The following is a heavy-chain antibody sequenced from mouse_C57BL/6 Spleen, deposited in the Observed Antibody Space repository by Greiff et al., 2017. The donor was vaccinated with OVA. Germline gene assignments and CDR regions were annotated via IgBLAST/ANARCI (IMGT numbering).Heavy chain of an antibody. V-gene: IGHV1-59*01. CDR2: IDPSDSYT. Sequence: VQLQQPGAELVRPGTSVKLSCKASGYTFTSYWMHWVKQRPGQGLEWIGVIDPSDSYTNYNQKFKGKATLTVDTSSSTAYMQLSSLTSEDSAVYYCASLNPGNYFDYWGQGTTLTVSS. CDR3: ASLNPGNYFDY. J-gene: IGHJ2*01. CDR1: GYTFTSYW.